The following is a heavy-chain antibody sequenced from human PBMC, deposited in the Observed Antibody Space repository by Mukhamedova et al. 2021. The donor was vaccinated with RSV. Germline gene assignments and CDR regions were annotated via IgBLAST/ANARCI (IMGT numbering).Heavy chain of an antibody. D-gene: IGHD2-2*02. CDR2: IIPIFGSP. CDR3: TRGRVLGYCCSTSSYTVSYYYYMDV. Sequence: VRQAPGLGLEWMGGIIPIFGSPNYAQKFQGRVTITADQSTRTAYMELSSLRSEVTAVYYCTRGRVLGYCCSTSSYTVSYYYYMDV. J-gene: IGHJ6*03. V-gene: IGHV1-69*01.